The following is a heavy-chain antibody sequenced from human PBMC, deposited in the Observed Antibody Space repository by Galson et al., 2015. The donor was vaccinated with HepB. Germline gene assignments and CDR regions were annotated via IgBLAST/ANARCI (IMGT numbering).Heavy chain of an antibody. Sequence: SLRLSCATSGFIFKNHAMTWVRQAPGKGLEWVSSISGSGALTYYADSVKGRFTISRDNSKNMVHLQMNSLRAEDTAFYYCAKDSVSGSYLPTYFDSWGQGTLVTVSS. CDR3: AKDSVSGSYLPTYFDS. CDR2: ISGSGALT. CDR1: GFIFKNHA. V-gene: IGHV3-23*01. D-gene: IGHD1-26*01. J-gene: IGHJ4*02.